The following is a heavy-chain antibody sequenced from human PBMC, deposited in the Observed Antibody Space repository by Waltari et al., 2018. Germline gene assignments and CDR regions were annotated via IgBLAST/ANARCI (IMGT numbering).Heavy chain of an antibody. CDR3: ATVPVYCSSTSCPLDI. CDR2: VDPEDGET. Sequence: QVQLVQSGAEVKKPGASVKVSCKVSGYTLTELSMHWVRQAPGKGLEWMGGVDPEDGETIYAQKFQGRVTMTEDKSTDTAYMELSSLRSEDTAVYYCATVPVYCSSTSCPLDIWGQGTMVTVSS. V-gene: IGHV1-24*01. J-gene: IGHJ3*02. CDR1: GYTLTELS. D-gene: IGHD2-2*01.